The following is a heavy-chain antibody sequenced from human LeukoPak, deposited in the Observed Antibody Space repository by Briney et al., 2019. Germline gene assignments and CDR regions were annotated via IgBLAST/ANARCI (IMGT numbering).Heavy chain of an antibody. CDR1: GFTVSSNY. D-gene: IGHD1-26*01. Sequence: GGSLRLSCAASGFTVSSNYMSWVRQAPGKGLEWVSVIYSGGSTYSADSVKGRFTISRDNAKNTLYLQMNSLIAEDTAVYYCARDQSLFDPWGEGTLVTVSS. V-gene: IGHV3-53*01. CDR3: ARDQSLFDP. J-gene: IGHJ5*02. CDR2: IYSGGST.